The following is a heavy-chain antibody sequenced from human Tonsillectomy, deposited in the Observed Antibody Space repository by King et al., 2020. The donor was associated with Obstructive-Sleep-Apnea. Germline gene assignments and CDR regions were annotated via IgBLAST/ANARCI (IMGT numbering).Heavy chain of an antibody. CDR3: AKESRHSSGWNEIDY. J-gene: IGHJ4*02. CDR1: GFTFSNYA. Sequence: VQLVESGGGLVQPGGSVRLSCAASGFTFSNYAMSWVRQAPGKGLEWVSGISGSGDSTYYADTVKGRFSISRDNSKNTRYLQMNSQRAEDTAVDYCAKESRHSSGWNEIDYWGQGPLGAGSS. V-gene: IGHV3-23*04. D-gene: IGHD6-19*01. CDR2: ISGSGDST.